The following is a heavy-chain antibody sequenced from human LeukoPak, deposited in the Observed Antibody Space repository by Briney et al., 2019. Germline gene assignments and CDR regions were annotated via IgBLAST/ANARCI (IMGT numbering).Heavy chain of an antibody. Sequence: TGGSLRLSCAASGFTFSSYEMNWVRQAPGKGLEWVSYISSSGSTIYYADPVKGRFTISTDNAKDSLYLQMNSLRAEDTAVYYCARDGEMATTPPFGYWGQGTLVTVSS. CDR3: ARDGEMATTPPFGY. V-gene: IGHV3-48*03. D-gene: IGHD5-24*01. CDR1: GFTFSSYE. CDR2: ISSSGSTI. J-gene: IGHJ4*02.